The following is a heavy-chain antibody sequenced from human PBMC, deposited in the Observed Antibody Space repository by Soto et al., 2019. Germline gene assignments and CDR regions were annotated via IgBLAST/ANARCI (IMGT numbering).Heavy chain of an antibody. J-gene: IGHJ3*02. D-gene: IGHD6-13*01. CDR2: IIPILGIA. Sequence: QVQLVQSGAEVKKPGSSVKVSCKASGGTFSSYTISWVRQAPGQGLEWMGRIIPILGIANYAQKFQGRVTNTVXKSTSTAYMELRSLRSEDTAVYYCARDVAGGAFDIWGQGTMVTVSS. CDR3: ARDVAGGAFDI. CDR1: GGTFSSYT. V-gene: IGHV1-69*08.